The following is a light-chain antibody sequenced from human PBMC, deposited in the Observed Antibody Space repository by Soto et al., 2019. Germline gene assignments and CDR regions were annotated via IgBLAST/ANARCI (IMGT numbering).Light chain of an antibody. CDR3: MQSTQLPPT. J-gene: IGKJ5*01. Sequence: DVVMTQTPLSLSVAPGQPASISCTSSQSLLHITGETFLFWFLQKPGQSPQLLIFGVSTRVYGVPDRFSGRGLGTEFTLEISRVETDDVGIYYCMQSTQLPPTFGQGTRVEIK. CDR2: GVS. CDR1: QSLLHITGETF. V-gene: IGKV2D-29*02.